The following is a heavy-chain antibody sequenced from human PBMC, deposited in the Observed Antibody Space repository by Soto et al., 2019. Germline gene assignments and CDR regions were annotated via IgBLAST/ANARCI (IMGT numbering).Heavy chain of an antibody. V-gene: IGHV1-24*01. CDR1: GYTLTELS. Sequence: QVQLVQSGAEVKKPGASVKVSCKVSGYTLTELSMHWVRQAPGKGLEWMGGFDPEDGETIYAQKFQGRVTMTEDTSTDTAYMEVSSLRSEDTAVYYWATVGAGPHYDILAGLGGFDLWGRGTLVTVSS. CDR3: ATVGAGPHYDILAGLGGFDL. CDR2: FDPEDGET. D-gene: IGHD3-9*01. J-gene: IGHJ2*01.